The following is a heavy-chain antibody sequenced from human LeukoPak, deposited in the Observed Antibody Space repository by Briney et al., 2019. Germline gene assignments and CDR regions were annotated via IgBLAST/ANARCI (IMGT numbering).Heavy chain of an antibody. CDR1: GYTFTSYY. D-gene: IGHD6-13*01. J-gene: IGHJ4*02. Sequence: ASVKVSCKASGYTFTSYYMHWVRQAPGQGLEWMGIINPSGGSTSYAQKFQGRVTMTRDMSTSTVYMELSSLRSEDTAVYYCARGIAAATSMVGSLGGAFDYRGQGTLVTVSS. V-gene: IGHV1-46*01. CDR3: ARGIAAATSMVGSLGGAFDY. CDR2: INPSGGST.